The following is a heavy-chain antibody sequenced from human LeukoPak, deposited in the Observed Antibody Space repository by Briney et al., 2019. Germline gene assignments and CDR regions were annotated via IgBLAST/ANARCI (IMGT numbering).Heavy chain of an antibody. Sequence: SVKVSCKASGGTFSSYAISWVRQAPGQGLEWMGRIIPILGIANYAQKFQGRVTITADKSTSTAYMELSSLRSEDTAVYYCAREEGGVGATRDYYYYGMDVWGQGTTVTVSS. CDR1: GGTFSSYA. CDR2: IIPILGIA. D-gene: IGHD1-26*01. V-gene: IGHV1-69*04. J-gene: IGHJ6*02. CDR3: AREEGGVGATRDYYYYGMDV.